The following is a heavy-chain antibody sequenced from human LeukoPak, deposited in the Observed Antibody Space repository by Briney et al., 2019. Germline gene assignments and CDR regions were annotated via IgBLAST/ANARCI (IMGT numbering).Heavy chain of an antibody. J-gene: IGHJ6*03. CDR3: ARGPRITLVRGGQWYFYMDV. CDR1: GGSFSGYY. V-gene: IGHV4-34*01. D-gene: IGHD3-10*01. CDR2: INHSGST. Sequence: PSETLSLTCAVYGGSFSGYYWSWIRQPPGKGLEWIGEINHSGSTNYNPSLKSRVTISVDTSKNQFSLKLNSVTAADTAVYYCARGPRITLVRGGQWYFYMDVWGKGTTVTVSS.